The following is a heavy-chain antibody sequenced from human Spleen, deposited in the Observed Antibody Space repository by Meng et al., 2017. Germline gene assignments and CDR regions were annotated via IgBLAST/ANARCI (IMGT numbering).Heavy chain of an antibody. V-gene: IGHV4-59*12. CDR3: ARDPLAYCGGDCYSGVFDY. J-gene: IGHJ4*02. CDR2: IYHNGDT. CDR1: DDSISSYY. Sequence: SETLSLTCTVSDDSISSYYWNWIRQPPGKGLEWIGFIYHNGDTNYNPSLKSRVTISVDTSKNQFSLKLSSVTAADTAVYYCARDPLAYCGGDCYSGVFDYWGQGTLVTVSS. D-gene: IGHD2-21*02.